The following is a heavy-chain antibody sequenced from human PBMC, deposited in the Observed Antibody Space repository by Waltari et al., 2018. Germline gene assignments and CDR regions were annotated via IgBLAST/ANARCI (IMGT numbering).Heavy chain of an antibody. CDR2: IYYSGST. CDR1: GGSISSSSYY. Sequence: QLQLQESGPGLVKPSETLSLTCTVSGGSISSSSYYWGWIRQPPGKGLEWIGSIYYSGSTYYNPSLKSRVTISVDTSKNQFSLKLSSVTAADTAVYYCARALMGGGSGVNFDYWGQGTLVTVSS. D-gene: IGHD3-16*01. J-gene: IGHJ4*02. V-gene: IGHV4-39*07. CDR3: ARALMGGGSGVNFDY.